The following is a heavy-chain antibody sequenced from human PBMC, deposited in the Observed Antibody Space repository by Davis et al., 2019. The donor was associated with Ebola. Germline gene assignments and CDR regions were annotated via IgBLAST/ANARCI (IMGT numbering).Heavy chain of an antibody. J-gene: IGHJ6*02. CDR1: GFTFSSYA. CDR2: ISYDGSNK. Sequence: GGSLRLSCAASGFTFSSYAMHWVRQAPGKGLEWVAVISYDGSNKYYADSVKGRFTISRDNSKNTLYLQMNSLKTEDTAVYYCTSRIAAAGTGSYYYGMDVWGQGTTVTVSS. CDR3: TSRIAAAGTGSYYYGMDV. D-gene: IGHD6-13*01. V-gene: IGHV3-30-3*01.